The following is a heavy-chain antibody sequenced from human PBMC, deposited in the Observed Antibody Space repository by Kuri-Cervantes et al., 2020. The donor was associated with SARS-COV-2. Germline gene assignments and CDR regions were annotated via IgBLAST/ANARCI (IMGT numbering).Heavy chain of an antibody. CDR1: GFTFSSYE. CDR3: ARVRPLRNIVATSPDY. J-gene: IGHJ4*02. D-gene: IGHD5-12*01. CDR2: ISSSGSTI. Sequence: GGSLRLSCAASGFTFSSYEMNWVRQAPGKGLEWVSYISSSGSTIYYADSVKSRFTISRDNAKNSLYLQMNSLRAEDTAVYYCARVRPLRNIVATSPDYWGQGTLVTVSS. V-gene: IGHV3-48*03.